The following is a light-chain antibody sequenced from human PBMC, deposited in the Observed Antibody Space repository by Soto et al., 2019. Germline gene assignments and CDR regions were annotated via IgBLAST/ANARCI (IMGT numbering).Light chain of an antibody. Sequence: DIQMTQSPAALSASVGDRVTIASRIIESISSYLNWYQQKPGRAPKLLIKAASSLQSGVPSRFSGSGSGTDFTLTISSLLPEDLATYYCQQSYSTLITFGQGTRLEIK. CDR3: QQSYSTLIT. V-gene: IGKV1-39*01. CDR2: AAS. J-gene: IGKJ5*01. CDR1: ESISSY.